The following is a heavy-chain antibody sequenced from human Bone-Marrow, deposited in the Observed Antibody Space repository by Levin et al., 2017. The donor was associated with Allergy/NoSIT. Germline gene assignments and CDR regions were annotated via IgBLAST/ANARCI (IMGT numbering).Heavy chain of an antibody. J-gene: IGHJ6*02. V-gene: IGHV3-11*01. CDR2: ISNSGNTI. Sequence: KHGESLKISCAASGFTFSDYSMSWIRQAPGKGLEWVSYISNSGNTIYYADSVKGRFIISRDNAKSSLFLQMNSLRVEDPAVYYCHAFYDSTAYYYYGIDVWGQGTTVTVSS. D-gene: IGHD3-22*01. CDR3: HAFYDSTAYYYYGIDV. CDR1: GFTFSDYS.